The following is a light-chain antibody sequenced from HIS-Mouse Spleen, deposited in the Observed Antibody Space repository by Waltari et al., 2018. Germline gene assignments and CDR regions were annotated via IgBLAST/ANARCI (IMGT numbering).Light chain of an antibody. CDR2: DDS. Sequence: SYVLTQPPSVSVAPGQPARITCGGKHIARESVHWYQQKPGQAPGLVVYDDSDRPSGIPERFSGSNSGNTATLTISRVEAGDEADYYCQVWDSSSDHVVFGGGTKLTVL. V-gene: IGLV3-21*02. CDR3: QVWDSSSDHVV. J-gene: IGLJ2*01. CDR1: HIARES.